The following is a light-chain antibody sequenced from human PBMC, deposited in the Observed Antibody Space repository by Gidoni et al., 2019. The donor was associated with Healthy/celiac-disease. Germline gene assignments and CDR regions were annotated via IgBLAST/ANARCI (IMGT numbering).Light chain of an antibody. J-gene: IGKJ2*01. CDR1: QSISIY. V-gene: IGKV1-9*01. Sequence: DIQITLSPSLPSASVGERVTITSPGSQSISIYLSWYQQKPGKAPKPLIYAASTLQSEVPSRFSGSGSGTEFALTISSLQPEDFATYYCQQLNSYPKRYTFGQGTKLEIK. CDR2: AAS. CDR3: QQLNSYPKRYT.